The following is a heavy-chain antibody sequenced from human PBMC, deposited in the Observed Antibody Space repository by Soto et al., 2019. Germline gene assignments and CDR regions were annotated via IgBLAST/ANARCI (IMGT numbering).Heavy chain of an antibody. V-gene: IGHV1-46*01. J-gene: IGHJ5*02. D-gene: IGHD3-10*01. Sequence: GASVKVSCKASGYTFTSYYMHWVRQAPEQGLGWMGIINPSGGSTSYAQKFQGRVTMTRDTSTSTVYMEPSSLRSEDTAVYYCARDRLMVRGASSLMTHERSNWFDPWGQGTLVTVSS. CDR3: ARDRLMVRGASSLMTHERSNWFDP. CDR2: INPSGGST. CDR1: GYTFTSYY.